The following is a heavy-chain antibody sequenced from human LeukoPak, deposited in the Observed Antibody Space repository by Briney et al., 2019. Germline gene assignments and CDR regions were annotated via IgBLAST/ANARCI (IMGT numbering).Heavy chain of an antibody. V-gene: IGHV3-21*04. Sequence: GGSLRLSCAASEFTFSSYNMNWVRQAPGKGLEWVSSISSFSSYIYYADSVKGRFTISRDNSKNTLYLQMNSLRAEDTAVDYCAKGRHQLVDNYFDYWGQGTLVTVSS. D-gene: IGHD6-13*01. J-gene: IGHJ4*02. CDR1: EFTFSSYN. CDR2: ISSFSSYI. CDR3: AKGRHQLVDNYFDY.